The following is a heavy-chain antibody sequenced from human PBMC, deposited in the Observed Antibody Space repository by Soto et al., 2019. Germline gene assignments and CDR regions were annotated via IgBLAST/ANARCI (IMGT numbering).Heavy chain of an antibody. CDR2: IWYDGSNK. Sequence: QVQLVESGGGVVQPGRSLRLSCAASGFTFSSYGMHWVRQAPGKGLEWVAVIWYDGSNKYYADSVKGRFTISRDNSKNTLYLQMNSLRAEDTAVYYCARDGGEFWTGHNIGMDVWGQGTTVTVSS. D-gene: IGHD3-3*01. CDR1: GFTFSSYG. J-gene: IGHJ6*02. CDR3: ARDGGEFWTGHNIGMDV. V-gene: IGHV3-33*01.